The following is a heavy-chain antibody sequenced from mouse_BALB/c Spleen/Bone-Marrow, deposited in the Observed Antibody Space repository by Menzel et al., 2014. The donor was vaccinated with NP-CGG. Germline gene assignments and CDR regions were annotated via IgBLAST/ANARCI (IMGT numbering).Heavy chain of an antibody. V-gene: IGHV1-22*01. CDR1: GYTFTEYT. Sequence: EVQLQQSGPELVKPGASVKISCKPSGYTFTEYTMHWVKQSHGKSLEWIGSINPINGGTSYNQKFKGKATLTVDKSSSTAYMELRSLTSEDSAVYYCARGWLLRHYFDYWGHGTTLTVSS. D-gene: IGHD2-3*01. J-gene: IGHJ2*01. CDR2: INPINGGT. CDR3: ARGWLLRHYFDY.